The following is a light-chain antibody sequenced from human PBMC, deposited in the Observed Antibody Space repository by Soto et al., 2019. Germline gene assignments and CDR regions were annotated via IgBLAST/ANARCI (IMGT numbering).Light chain of an antibody. V-gene: IGLV1-40*01. CDR3: QSYDRSLNSHVV. J-gene: IGLJ2*01. CDR1: TSNIGSGFD. Sequence: QPVLTQPPSVSGAPGQRVTISCTGSTSNIGSGFDVHWYQQLPGTTPKLLIYANTNRPSGVPDRFSGSKSGTSASLAITGLQAEDDADYYCQSYDRSLNSHVVFGGGTKLTVL. CDR2: ANT.